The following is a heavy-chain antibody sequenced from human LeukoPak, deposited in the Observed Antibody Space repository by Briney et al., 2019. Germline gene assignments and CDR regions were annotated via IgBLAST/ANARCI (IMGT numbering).Heavy chain of an antibody. CDR2: ISSSSSYI. D-gene: IGHD3-22*01. Sequence: PGGSLRLSCAASRFTFSSYSMNWVRQAPGKGLEWVSSISSSSSYIYYADSVKGRFTISRDNAKNSLYLQMNSLRAEDTAVYYCARDFDSSGPAGNFFDYWGQGTLVTVSS. CDR1: RFTFSSYS. J-gene: IGHJ4*02. CDR3: ARDFDSSGPAGNFFDY. V-gene: IGHV3-21*01.